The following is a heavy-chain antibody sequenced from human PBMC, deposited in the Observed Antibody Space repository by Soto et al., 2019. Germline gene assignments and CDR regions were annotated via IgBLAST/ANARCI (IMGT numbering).Heavy chain of an antibody. CDR3: VGGQYYFDY. CDR1: GFPFTSYG. D-gene: IGHD3-10*01. J-gene: IGHJ4*02. V-gene: IGHV3-30*03. CDR2: ISYDGSDK. Sequence: QVQLVESGGGVVQPGRSLRLSCAASGFPFTSYGMHWVREGPDKGLEWVAIISYDGSDKYYADSVQGRFTISRDNSKNTLYLQMNSLRPEDTALYYCVGGQYYFDYRGQGTLVIVSS.